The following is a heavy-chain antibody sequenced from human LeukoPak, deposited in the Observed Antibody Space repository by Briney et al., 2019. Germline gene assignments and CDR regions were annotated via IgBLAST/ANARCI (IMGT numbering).Heavy chain of an antibody. CDR1: GFTFSRNV. D-gene: IGHD3-10*01. J-gene: IGHJ6*03. V-gene: IGHV3-30*01. CDR3: ARGGIPTGPYYYFYYIDL. CDR2: ISYDGNNK. Sequence: GGSLSLSCAASGFTFSRNVMHWVRQAPGKGLEWVALISYDGNNKFYADSVKGRFTISRDNSRNTLYLQMNSLSGEDAAVYSCARGGIPTGPYYYFYYIDLWGKGTAVTVSS.